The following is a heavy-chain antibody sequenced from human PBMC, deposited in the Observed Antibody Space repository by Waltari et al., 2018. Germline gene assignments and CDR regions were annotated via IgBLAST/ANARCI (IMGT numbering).Heavy chain of an antibody. V-gene: IGHV4-34*02. CDR2: NNLGDTT. D-gene: IGHD3-9*01. CDR3: ATGPRDKWVGRYSGEFFHH. J-gene: IGHJ1*01. CDR1: GVSLTDYY. Sequence: QVQLQQWGAGLVRPSETLSLTCDVYGVSLTDYYWMWIPHSPGKVLVWIGANNLGDTTYCNPSLEKRVTIWSDKSKNQFSRRLDSVTAADTAVYYCATGPRDKWVGRYSGEFFHHWGPGTLVTVSS.